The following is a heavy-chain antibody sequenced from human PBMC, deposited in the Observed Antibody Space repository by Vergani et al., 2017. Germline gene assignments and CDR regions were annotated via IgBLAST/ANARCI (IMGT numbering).Heavy chain of an antibody. Sequence: EVQLLESGGGLVQPGGSLRLSCAASGFTFSSYAMSWVRQAPGKGLEWVSYISSSSSTIYYADSVKGRFTISRDNAKNSLYLQMNSLRAEDTAVYYCARGRPYSSSWFDYYYYMDVWGKGTTVTVSS. V-gene: IGHV3-48*01. CDR1: GFTFSSYA. D-gene: IGHD6-13*01. CDR2: ISSSSSTI. CDR3: ARGRPYSSSWFDYYYYMDV. J-gene: IGHJ6*03.